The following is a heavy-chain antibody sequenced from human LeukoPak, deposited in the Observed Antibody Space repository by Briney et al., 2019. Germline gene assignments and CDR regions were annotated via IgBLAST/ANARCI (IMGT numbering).Heavy chain of an antibody. D-gene: IGHD6-25*01. Sequence: PSETLSLTCTVSGGSISSYYWTWIRQPAGKGLEWIGRIYTSGNTGYNPSLKSRVTISLDTSRKRFSLKLSSVTAADTAVYYCARVPQYSSGEGGFDYWGQGTLVTVSS. CDR3: ARVPQYSSGEGGFDY. J-gene: IGHJ4*02. CDR2: IYTSGNT. V-gene: IGHV4-4*07. CDR1: GGSISSYY.